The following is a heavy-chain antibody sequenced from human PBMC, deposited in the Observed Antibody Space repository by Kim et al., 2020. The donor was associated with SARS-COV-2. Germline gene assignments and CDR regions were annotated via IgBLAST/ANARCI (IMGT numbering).Heavy chain of an antibody. CDR2: ISWDSGSI. J-gene: IGHJ1*01. D-gene: IGHD5-18*01. Sequence: GGSLRLSCAASGFTFDDYAMHWVRQAPGKGLEWVSVISWDSGSIGYADSVKGRFTISRDNAKNSLYLQMNSLRAEDTALYYCAKDLERASGYIYGYSYFQHWGQGTLVTVSS. CDR3: AKDLERASGYIYGYSYFQH. V-gene: IGHV3-9*01. CDR1: GFTFDDYA.